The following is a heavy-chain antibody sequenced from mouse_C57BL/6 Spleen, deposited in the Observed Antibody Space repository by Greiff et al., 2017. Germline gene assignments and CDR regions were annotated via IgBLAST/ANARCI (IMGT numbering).Heavy chain of an antibody. V-gene: IGHV1-69*01. CDR2: IDPSDSYT. J-gene: IGHJ2*01. CDR1: GYTFTSYW. Sequence: VQLQQPGAELVMPGASVKLSCKASGYTFTSYWMHWVKQRPGQGLEWIGEIDPSDSYTNYNQKFKGKSTLTVDKSSSTAYMQLSSLTSEDSAVYYCARRGYGSSPYYFDYWGQGTTLTVSS. D-gene: IGHD1-1*01. CDR3: ARRGYGSSPYYFDY.